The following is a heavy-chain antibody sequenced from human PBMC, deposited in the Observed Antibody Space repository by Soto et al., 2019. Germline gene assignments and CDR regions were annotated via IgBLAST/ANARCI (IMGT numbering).Heavy chain of an antibody. J-gene: IGHJ4*02. CDR2: INPNSGGT. CDR3: ARARIPFDCSGGSCYSWDY. V-gene: IGHV1-2*04. Sequence: ASVKVSCKASGYTFTGYYMHWVRQAPGQGLEWMGWINPNSGGTNYAQKFQGWVTMTRDTSISTAYMELSRLRSDDTAVYYCARARIPFDCSGGSCYSWDYWGQGTLVTVSS. CDR1: GYTFTGYY. D-gene: IGHD2-15*01.